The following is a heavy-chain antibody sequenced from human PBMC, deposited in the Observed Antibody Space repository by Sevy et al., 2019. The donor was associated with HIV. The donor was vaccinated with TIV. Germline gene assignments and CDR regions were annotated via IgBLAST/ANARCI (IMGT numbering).Heavy chain of an antibody. CDR2: IIPIFGTA. CDR3: ARGKTRWGYRYDAFDI. V-gene: IGHV1-69*13. Sequence: ASVKVSCKASGGTFSSYAISWVRQAPGQGLEWMGRIIPIFGTANYAQTFQGRVTITADESTSTAYMELSSLRSEDTAVYYCARGKTRWGYRYDAFDIWGQGTMVTVSS. J-gene: IGHJ3*02. D-gene: IGHD3-16*02. CDR1: GGTFSSYA.